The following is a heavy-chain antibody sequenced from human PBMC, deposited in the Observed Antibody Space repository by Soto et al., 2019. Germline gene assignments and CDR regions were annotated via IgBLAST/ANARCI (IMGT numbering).Heavy chain of an antibody. CDR2: ISAYNGNT. D-gene: IGHD6-13*01. V-gene: IGHV1-18*01. Sequence: QVQLVQSGAEVKKPGASVKVSCKASGYTFTSYGISWVRQAPGQGLEWMGWISAYNGNTNYAQKLQGRVTMTTDTSTSTDYMELRSLRSDDTAVYYCARDGIAAAGILRGWFDPWGQGTLVTVSS. CDR3: ARDGIAAAGILRGWFDP. J-gene: IGHJ5*02. CDR1: GYTFTSYG.